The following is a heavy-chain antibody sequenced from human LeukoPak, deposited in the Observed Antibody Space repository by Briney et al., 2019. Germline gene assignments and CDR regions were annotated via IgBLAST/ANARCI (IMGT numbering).Heavy chain of an antibody. CDR2: IHTSGST. D-gene: IGHD1-26*01. J-gene: IGHJ4*02. CDR1: GGSISSYY. V-gene: IGHV4-4*07. CDR3: ARDQVGTTLDYFDY. Sequence: PSETLSLTCSVSGGSISSYYWSWIRQPAGKGLEWIGRIHTSGSTNYNPSLRSRVTMSVDTSKNQFSLKLSSVTAADTAVYYCARDQVGTTLDYFDYWGQGTLVTVSS.